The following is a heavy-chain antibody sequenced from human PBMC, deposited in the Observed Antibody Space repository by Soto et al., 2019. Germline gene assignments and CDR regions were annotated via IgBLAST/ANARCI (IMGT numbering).Heavy chain of an antibody. V-gene: IGHV1-3*01. D-gene: IGHD6-13*01. CDR1: GYTFTSYA. CDR3: ARGVAAADYYSYYYGMDV. CDR2: INAGNGNT. J-gene: IGHJ6*02. Sequence: QVQLVQSGAEVKKPGASVKVSCKASGYTFTSYAMHWVRQAPGQRLEWMGWINAGNGNTKYSQQFQGRVTITRDTSASTAYMELSSLRSEDTAVYYCARGVAAADYYSYYYGMDVCGQGTTVTVSS.